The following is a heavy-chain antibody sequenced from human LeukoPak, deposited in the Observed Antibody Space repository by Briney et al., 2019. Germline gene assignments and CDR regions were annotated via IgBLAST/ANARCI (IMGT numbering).Heavy chain of an antibody. J-gene: IGHJ6*03. Sequence: PGGSLRLSCAASGFTFSSYWMHWVRQAPGKGLVWVSRINSDGSSTSYADSVKGRFTISRDNAKNTLYLQMNSLRAEDTAVYYCARDPSSGSYYVGFFYYYYMDVWGKGTTVTVSS. V-gene: IGHV3-74*01. CDR1: GFTFSSYW. CDR2: INSDGSST. CDR3: ARDPSSGSYYVGFFYYYYMDV. D-gene: IGHD1-26*01.